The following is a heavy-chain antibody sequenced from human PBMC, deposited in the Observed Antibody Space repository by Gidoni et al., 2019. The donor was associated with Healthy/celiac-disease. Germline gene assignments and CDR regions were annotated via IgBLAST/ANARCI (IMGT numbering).Heavy chain of an antibody. J-gene: IGHJ6*02. Sequence: QVQLQQSGPGLVKPSQTLSLPCAISGDSVPSNRSAWNLIRQSPSRGLEWLGRTYSRAKWYNDYAVYVKSRITINPDTSKNQFSLQLNSVTPEDTAVYYCAAGYSSGWHYYYYGMDVLGQGTTVTVSS. CDR1: GDSVPSNRSA. CDR2: TYSRAKWYN. CDR3: AAGYSSGWHYYYYGMDV. V-gene: IGHV6-1*01. D-gene: IGHD6-19*01.